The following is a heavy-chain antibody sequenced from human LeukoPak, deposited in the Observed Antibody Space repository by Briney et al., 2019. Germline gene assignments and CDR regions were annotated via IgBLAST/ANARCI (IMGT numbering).Heavy chain of an antibody. Sequence: GGSLRLSCAASGFTFSNAWMSWVRQAPGKGLEWVSYISSSSSTIYYADSVKGRFTISRDNSKSTLYLQMNSLRAEGTAVYYCARAGGFQTVTQFDYWGQGTLVTVSS. CDR2: ISSSSSTI. CDR1: GFTFSNAW. CDR3: ARAGGFQTVTQFDY. J-gene: IGHJ4*02. D-gene: IGHD4-11*01. V-gene: IGHV3-48*04.